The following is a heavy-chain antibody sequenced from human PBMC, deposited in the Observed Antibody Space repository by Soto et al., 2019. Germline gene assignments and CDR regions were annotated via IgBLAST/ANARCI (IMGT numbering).Heavy chain of an antibody. CDR2: ISHTGTT. D-gene: IGHD4-17*01. J-gene: IGHJ6*02. V-gene: IGHV4-38-2*02. Sequence: TSDTLSLTCLVSGFPISSPYSWGWIRQPPGKGLEWIGSISHTGTTSYSPSLTSRVSISVDTSKNQVSLKLTSVTAADTAVYFCARVTMVIRDSDHFGVDVWGHGXTVTVSS. CDR3: ARVTMVIRDSDHFGVDV. CDR1: GFPISSPYS.